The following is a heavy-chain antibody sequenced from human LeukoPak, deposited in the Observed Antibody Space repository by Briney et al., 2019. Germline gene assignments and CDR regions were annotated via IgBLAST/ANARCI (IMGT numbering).Heavy chain of an antibody. D-gene: IGHD2-2*01. CDR1: GYTFTGYY. CDR3: ARGGEDCSSTSCYFWFDP. Sequence: ASVKVSCKASGYTFTGYYMHWLRQAPGQGLEWMGWINPNSGGTNYAQKFQGRVTMTRDTSISTAYMELSRLRSDDTAVYYCARGGEDCSSTSCYFWFDPWGQGTLVTVSS. J-gene: IGHJ5*02. V-gene: IGHV1-2*02. CDR2: INPNSGGT.